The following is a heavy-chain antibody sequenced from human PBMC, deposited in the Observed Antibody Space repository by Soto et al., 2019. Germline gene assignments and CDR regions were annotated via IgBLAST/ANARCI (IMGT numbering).Heavy chain of an antibody. CDR3: ARHIYWARLYYFDY. J-gene: IGHJ4*02. CDR2: IYYSEST. V-gene: IGHV4-39*01. Sequence: QLQLQESGPGLVKPSETLSLTCTVSGGSISSSSYYWGWIRQPPGKGLEWIGSIYYSESTYYNPSLKSRVTISVDTSKNQFSLKLSSVTAADTAVYYCARHIYWARLYYFDYWGQGTLVTVSS. D-gene: IGHD2-15*01. CDR1: GGSISSSSYY.